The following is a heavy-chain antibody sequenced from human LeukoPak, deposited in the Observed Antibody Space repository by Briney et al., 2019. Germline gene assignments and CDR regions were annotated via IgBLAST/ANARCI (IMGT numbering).Heavy chain of an antibody. J-gene: IGHJ4*02. V-gene: IGHV4-34*01. CDR1: GGSFSGYY. Sequence: SETLSLTCAVYGGSFSGYYWSWIRQPPGKGLEWIGEINHSGSTNYNPSLKSRVTISVDTSKNQFSLKPSSVTAADTAVYYCARGFIWSGYHGFDYWGQGTLVTVSS. CDR2: INHSGST. CDR3: ARGFIWSGYHGFDY. D-gene: IGHD3-3*01.